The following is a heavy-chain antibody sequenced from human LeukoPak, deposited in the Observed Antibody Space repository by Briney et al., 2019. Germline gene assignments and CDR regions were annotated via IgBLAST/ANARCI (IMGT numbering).Heavy chain of an antibody. Sequence: SETLSLTCTVSGGSISSYYWSWIRQPAGKGLEWIGRIYTSGSTNYNPSLKSRVTMSVDTSKNQFSLKLSSVTAADTAVYYCARHLRVTTFPGYFDYWGQGTLVTVSS. CDR2: IYTSGST. J-gene: IGHJ4*02. CDR1: GGSISSYY. V-gene: IGHV4-4*07. CDR3: ARHLRVTTFPGYFDY. D-gene: IGHD4-11*01.